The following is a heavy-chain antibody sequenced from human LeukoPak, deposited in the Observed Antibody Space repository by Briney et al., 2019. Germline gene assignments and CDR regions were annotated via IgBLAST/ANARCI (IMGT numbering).Heavy chain of an antibody. J-gene: IGHJ4*02. V-gene: IGHV1-46*01. CDR2: INPSGGST. Sequence: ASVKVSCKASGYTFTSYYMHWVRQAPGQGLEWMGIINPSGGSTSYAQKFQGRVTMTRDMSTSTVYMELSSLRSEDTAVYYCARAPHYYDSSGYYPDYWGQGTLVTVSS. CDR1: GYTFTSYY. D-gene: IGHD3-22*01. CDR3: ARAPHYYDSSGYYPDY.